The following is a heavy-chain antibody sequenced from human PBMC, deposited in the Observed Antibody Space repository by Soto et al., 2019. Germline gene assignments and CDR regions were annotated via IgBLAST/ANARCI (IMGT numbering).Heavy chain of an antibody. J-gene: IGHJ6*02. CDR3: ARHGSEPRYYYYGMDV. CDR1: GFTFTSSA. V-gene: IGHV1-58*02. CDR2: IVVGSGNT. Sequence: SVKVSCKASGFTFTSSAMQWVRQARGQRLEWIGWIVVGSGNTNYAQKFQERVTITRDMSTSTAYMELSSLRSEDTAVYYCARHGSEPRYYYYGMDVWGQGTTVTVSS. D-gene: IGHD3-10*01.